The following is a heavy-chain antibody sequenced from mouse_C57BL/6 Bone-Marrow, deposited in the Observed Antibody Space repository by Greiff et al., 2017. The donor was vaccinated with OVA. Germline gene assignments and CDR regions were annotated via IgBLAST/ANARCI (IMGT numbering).Heavy chain of an antibody. CDR2: IDPSDSYT. J-gene: IGHJ3*01. Sequence: VQLQQSGPELVKPGASVKIPCKASGYTFTDYNMDWVKQSHGKSLEWIGEIDPSDSYTNYNQKFKGKSTLTVDKSSSTAYMQLSSLTSEDSAVYYCASYYGSSYGFAYWGQGTLVTVSA. D-gene: IGHD1-1*01. CDR1: GYTFTDYN. CDR3: ASYYGSSYGFAY. V-gene: IGHV1-18*01.